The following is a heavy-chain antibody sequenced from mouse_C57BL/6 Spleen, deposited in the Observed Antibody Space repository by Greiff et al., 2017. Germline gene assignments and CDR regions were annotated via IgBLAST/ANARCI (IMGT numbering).Heavy chain of an antibody. D-gene: IGHD2-1*01. V-gene: IGHV1-61*01. CDR1: GYTFTSYW. J-gene: IGHJ2*01. Sequence: VQLQQPGAELVRPGSSVKLSCKASGYTFTSYWMDWVKQRPGQGLEWIGNIYPSDSETHYNQKFKDKATLTVDKSSSTAYMQLSSLTSEDSAVYYCAREYGNFYYFDYWGQGTTLTVSS. CDR3: AREYGNFYYFDY. CDR2: IYPSDSET.